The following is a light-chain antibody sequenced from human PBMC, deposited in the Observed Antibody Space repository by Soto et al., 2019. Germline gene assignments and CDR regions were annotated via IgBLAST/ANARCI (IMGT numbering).Light chain of an antibody. V-gene: IGKV2-28*01. CDR2: MGS. J-gene: IGKJ1*01. CDR1: QSLLHRNGYTY. Sequence: DIVMTQSPPSLPVTPGEAASMSCRSSQSLLHRNGYTYLDWYIQKPGQPPLLLVYMGSNRSSGVTDRFSVSGSGRDFTLKISRVEAEDAGTYYCMQGLQIPPTFGQGT. CDR3: MQGLQIPPT.